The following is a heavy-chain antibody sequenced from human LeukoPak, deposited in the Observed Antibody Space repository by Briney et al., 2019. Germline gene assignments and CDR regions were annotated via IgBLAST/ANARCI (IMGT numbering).Heavy chain of an antibody. J-gene: IGHJ4*02. CDR1: GFTFDDYA. D-gene: IGHD7-27*01. CDR3: AKELNWGSSAIKYYFDY. V-gene: IGHV3-9*01. CDR2: ISWNSGSI. Sequence: GGSLRLSCAASGFTFDDYAMHWVRQAPGKGLEWVSGISWNSGSIGYADSVKGRFTISRDNAKNSLYLQMNSLRAEDTAVYYCAKELNWGSSAIKYYFDYWGQGTLVTVSS.